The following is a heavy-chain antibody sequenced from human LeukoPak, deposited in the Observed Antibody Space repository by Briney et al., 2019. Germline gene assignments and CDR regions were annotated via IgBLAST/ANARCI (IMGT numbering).Heavy chain of an antibody. J-gene: IGHJ6*03. CDR1: GYTFTSYD. Sequence: GASVKVSCKASGYTFTSYDINWVRQATGQGLEWMGWMNPNSGNTGYAQKFQGRVTMTRNTSISTAYMELSSLRSEDTAVYYRARVYSSSLTYYYYYYYMDVWGKGTTVTVSS. CDR3: ARVYSSSLTYYYYYYYMDV. D-gene: IGHD6-6*01. CDR2: MNPNSGNT. V-gene: IGHV1-8*01.